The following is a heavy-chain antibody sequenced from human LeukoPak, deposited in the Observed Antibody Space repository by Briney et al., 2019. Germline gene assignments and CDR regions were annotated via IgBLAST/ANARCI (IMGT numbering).Heavy chain of an antibody. CDR2: ISSRSGYI. J-gene: IGHJ4*02. V-gene: IGHV3-21*01. D-gene: IGHD6-6*01. CDR1: GFTFSSYS. CDR3: ASLGIAARPVDS. Sequence: GGSLRLSCAVSGFTFSSYSMNWVRQAPGKGLEWVSSISSRSGYIYYADSVKGRFTISTDAAKNSLYLQLNTLSAEDTAVYYCASLGIAARPVDSWGQGTLVTVSS.